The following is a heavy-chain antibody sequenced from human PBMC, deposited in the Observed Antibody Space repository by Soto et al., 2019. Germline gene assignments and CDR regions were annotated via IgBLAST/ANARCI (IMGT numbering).Heavy chain of an antibody. CDR1: GYTFSTYD. V-gene: IGHV1-8*01. D-gene: IGHD2-21*02. CDR2: MNPNSGNT. Sequence: QVQLVQYGAEVKQPGASVKVSCKASGYTFSTYDIYWVRQATGQGLEWMGWMNPNSGNTGYAQKFQRRVTMPRNTSISTAYMELSSLRSDDTAVYYCARRTTAWSAADYWGQGTLVTVSS. CDR3: ARRTTAWSAADY. J-gene: IGHJ4*02.